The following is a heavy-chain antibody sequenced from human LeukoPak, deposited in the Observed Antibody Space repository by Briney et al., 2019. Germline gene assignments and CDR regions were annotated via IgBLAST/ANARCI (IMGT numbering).Heavy chain of an antibody. CDR1: GGSISSGDYY. D-gene: IGHD3-16*02. Sequence: PSQTLSLTCTVSGGSISSGDYYWSWIRQPPGKGLEWIEYIYYSGSTYYNPSLKSRVTISVDTSKNQFSLKLSSVTAADTAVYYCARENLVRQTTYYDYVWGSYRWLPPTYYFDYWGQGTLVTVSS. V-gene: IGHV4-30-4*08. CDR3: ARENLVRQTTYYDYVWGSYRWLPPTYYFDY. J-gene: IGHJ4*02. CDR2: IYYSGST.